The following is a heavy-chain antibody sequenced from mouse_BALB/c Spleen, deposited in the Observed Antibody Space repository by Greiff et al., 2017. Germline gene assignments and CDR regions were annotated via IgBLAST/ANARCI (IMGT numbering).Heavy chain of an antibody. J-gene: IGHJ4*01. CDR3: ARGDDDMDY. D-gene: IGHD2-2*01. CDR2: ISTYYGNT. Sequence: VQLQQSGPELVRPGVSVKISCKGSGYTFTDYAMHWVKQSPAKSLEWIGVISTYYGNTNYNQKFKGKATMTVDKSSSTAYMELARLTSEDSAIYYCARGDDDMDYWGQGTSVTVSS. V-gene: IGHV1-67*01. CDR1: GYTFTDYA.